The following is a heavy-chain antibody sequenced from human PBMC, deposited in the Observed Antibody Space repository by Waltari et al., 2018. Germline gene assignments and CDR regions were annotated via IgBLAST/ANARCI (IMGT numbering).Heavy chain of an antibody. CDR1: GFTFRNYA. J-gene: IGHJ5*02. V-gene: IGHV3-30*18. D-gene: IGHD2-2*01. CDR3: AKDGMPYL. CDR2: ILYDGSNK. Sequence: QVQLAQSGGGMVQPGRSLRLSCAASGFTFRNYAMHWVRQAPGKGLEWVAGILYDGSNKYYVDSVKGRLTISRDNSKNTLYLQMNSLRAEDTAVYYCAKDGMPYLWGQGTLVTVSS.